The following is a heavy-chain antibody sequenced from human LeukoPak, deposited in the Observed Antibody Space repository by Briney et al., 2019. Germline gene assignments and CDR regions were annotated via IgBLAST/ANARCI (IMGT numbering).Heavy chain of an antibody. V-gene: IGHV3-53*01. J-gene: IGHJ4*02. CDR3: ARVDSGSGSYFDY. CDR1: GFTVSSNY. Sequence: SGGSLRLSCAASGFTVSSNYMSWVRRAPGKGLEWVSVIYSGGSTDYADSVKGRFAISRDNSKNMLYLQLNSLRAEDTAVYYCARVDSGSGSYFDYWGQGTLVTVSS. D-gene: IGHD3-10*01. CDR2: IYSGGST.